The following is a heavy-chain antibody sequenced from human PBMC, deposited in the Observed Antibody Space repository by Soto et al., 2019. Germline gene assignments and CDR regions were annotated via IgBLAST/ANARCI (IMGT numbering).Heavy chain of an antibody. CDR2: INHSGST. CDR1: GGSFSGYY. V-gene: IGHV4-34*01. CDR3: ARGRIIAVAGTRYYYYYYGMDV. J-gene: IGHJ6*02. Sequence: PSETLSLTCAVYGGSFSGYYWSWIRQPPGKGLEWIGEINHSGSTNYNPSLKSRVTISVDTSKNQFSLKLSSVTAADTAVYYCARGRIIAVAGTRYYYYYYGMDVWGQGTTVTVSS. D-gene: IGHD6-19*01.